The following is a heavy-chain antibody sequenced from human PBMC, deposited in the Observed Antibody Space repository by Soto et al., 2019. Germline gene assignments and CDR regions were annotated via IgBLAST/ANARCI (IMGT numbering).Heavy chain of an antibody. V-gene: IGHV4-30-2*06. J-gene: IGHJ5*02. D-gene: IGHD6-6*01. CDR2: IYHSGST. CDR1: GGTITSGRSS. CDR3: VRESVASGPNYFDT. Sequence: SETLSLTCSVSGGTITSGRSSWNWIRQSPGKGLEWIAYIYHSGSTYYNPSLKSRVTISVDRSENQFSLKLTSVTAADTAVYYCVRESVASGPNYFDTWGPGTLVTVSS.